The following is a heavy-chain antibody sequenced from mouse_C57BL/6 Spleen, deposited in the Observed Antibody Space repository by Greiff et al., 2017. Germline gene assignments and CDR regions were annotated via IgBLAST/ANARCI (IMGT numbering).Heavy chain of an antibody. V-gene: IGHV1-64*01. J-gene: IGHJ1*03. CDR3: AKYGSYWYFDD. Sequence: VKLQQPGAELVKPGASVKLSCKASGYTFTSYWMHWVKQRPGQGLEWIGTIHPNSGSTNYNEKFKSKATLTVDKSSSTAYMQLSSLTSEDSAVYYCAKYGSYWYFDDWGTGTTVTVSS. D-gene: IGHD1-1*01. CDR1: GYTFTSYW. CDR2: IHPNSGST.